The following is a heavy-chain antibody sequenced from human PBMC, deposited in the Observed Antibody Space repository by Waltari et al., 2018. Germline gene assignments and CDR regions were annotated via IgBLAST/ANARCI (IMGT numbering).Heavy chain of an antibody. D-gene: IGHD2-2*01. V-gene: IGHV4-59*01. Sequence: QVQLQESGPGLVKPSETLSLTCTVSGGSISSYYWSWIRQPPGKGLEWIGYIYYSGRTNYTPSRRGRVSIAVDTSKNQFSLKLSSVTAADTAVYYCARRAYCSSTSCPNWFDPWGQGTLVTVSS. CDR2: IYYSGRT. J-gene: IGHJ5*02. CDR1: GGSISSYY. CDR3: ARRAYCSSTSCPNWFDP.